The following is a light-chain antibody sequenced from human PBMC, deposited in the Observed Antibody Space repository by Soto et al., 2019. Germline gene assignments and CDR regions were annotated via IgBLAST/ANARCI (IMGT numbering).Light chain of an antibody. CDR1: QSVSSY. CDR2: GAS. V-gene: IGKV3-20*01. J-gene: IGKJ1*01. Sequence: EIVLTQSTATLSLSPGERATLSCRASQSVSSYLAWYQQKPGQAPRLLIYGASSRATGIPDRFSGSGSGTDFTLTISRLEPEDFAVYYCQQYGSSPLTFGQGTKVDI. CDR3: QQYGSSPLT.